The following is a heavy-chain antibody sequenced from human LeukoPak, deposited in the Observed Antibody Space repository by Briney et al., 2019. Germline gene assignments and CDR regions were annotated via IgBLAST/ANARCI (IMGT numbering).Heavy chain of an antibody. V-gene: IGHV4-34*01. J-gene: IGHJ5*02. CDR1: GGSFSGYY. Sequence: PSETLSITCAVYGGSFSGYYWSWIRQPPGKGLEWIGEINHSGSTNYNPSLKSRVTISVDTSKNQFSLKLSSVTAADTAVYYCARGEDYDILTGYPNWFAPWGQGTLVTVSS. D-gene: IGHD3-9*01. CDR2: INHSGST. CDR3: ARGEDYDILTGYPNWFAP.